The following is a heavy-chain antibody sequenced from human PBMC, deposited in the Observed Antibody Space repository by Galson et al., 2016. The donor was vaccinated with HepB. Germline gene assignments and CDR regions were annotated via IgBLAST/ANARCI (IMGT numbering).Heavy chain of an antibody. Sequence: SLRLSCAASGFTFSSYAMSWVRQAPGKGPEWVSGISGSGGSTYSTDSVRGRFTISRDNSRNTLYLQMSSLRAEDTAVYYCAKPEADCSTSTCNALGKPHYFDYWGQGTLVTVSS. J-gene: IGHJ4*02. CDR2: ISGSGGST. CDR1: GFTFSSYA. V-gene: IGHV3-23*01. D-gene: IGHD2-2*01. CDR3: AKPEADCSTSTCNALGKPHYFDY.